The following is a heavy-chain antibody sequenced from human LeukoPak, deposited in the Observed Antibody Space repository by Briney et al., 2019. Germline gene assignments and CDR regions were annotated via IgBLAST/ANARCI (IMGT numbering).Heavy chain of an antibody. CDR3: ARLWIVATWFDA. D-gene: IGHD2-2*03. CDR1: NGSMTSDSYY. Sequence: SETLSLTCTVSNGSMTSDSYYWAWVRQRPGKGLEWIGTIFYSGKTYYSASLKSRVTVSLDTSKKNFSLRLSSVTAADTAVYYCARLWIVATWFDAWGQGALVTVSS. J-gene: IGHJ5*02. V-gene: IGHV4-39*02. CDR2: IFYSGKT.